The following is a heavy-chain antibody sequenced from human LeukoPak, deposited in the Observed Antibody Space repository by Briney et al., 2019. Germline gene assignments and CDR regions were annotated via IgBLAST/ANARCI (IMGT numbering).Heavy chain of an antibody. V-gene: IGHV1-18*01. D-gene: IGHD3-9*01. CDR3: ARDPGPYHDILTGYNWFDP. CDR1: GYTFTSYG. J-gene: IGHJ5*02. Sequence: ASVKVSCKASGYTFTSYGISWVRQAPGQGLEWMGWISAYNGNTNYAQKLQGRVTMTTDTSTSTAYMELRSLRSDDTAVYYCARDPGPYHDILTGYNWFDPWGQGTLVTVSS. CDR2: ISAYNGNT.